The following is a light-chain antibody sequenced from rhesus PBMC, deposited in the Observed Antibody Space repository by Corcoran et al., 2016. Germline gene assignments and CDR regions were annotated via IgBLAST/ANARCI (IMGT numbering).Light chain of an antibody. CDR1: SSEIGRYNY. Sequence: QSAPIQSPSVSVSLGQSVTISCTGPSSEIGRYNYVSWYRQQPGTTTKLMMYKVNMRPSGVSDRFSGSKSGNTASLTISGLQAEDEAGYYYSSYEASDPFIFGAGTRLTVL. J-gene: IGLJ1*01. V-gene: IGLV2-11*01. CDR2: KVN. CDR3: SSYEASDPFI.